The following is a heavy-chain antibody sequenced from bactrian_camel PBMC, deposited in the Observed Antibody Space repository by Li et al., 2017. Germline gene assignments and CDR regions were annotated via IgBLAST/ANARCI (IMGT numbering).Heavy chain of an antibody. V-gene: IGHV3S40*01. CDR3: VAEAAEYGGSWYAGIWAPPEKFNY. Sequence: VQLVESGGGLVQPGGSLRLSCAASGFTFSSYDMSWVRQAPGKGLEWVSDINRGGGSTYYADSVRGRFTISRDNAKNTLYLQMNSLKTDDTAVYYCVAEAAEYGGSWYAGIWAPPEKFNYWGQGTQVTVS. CDR1: GFTFSSYD. CDR2: INRGGGST. D-gene: IGHD6*01. J-gene: IGHJ4*01.